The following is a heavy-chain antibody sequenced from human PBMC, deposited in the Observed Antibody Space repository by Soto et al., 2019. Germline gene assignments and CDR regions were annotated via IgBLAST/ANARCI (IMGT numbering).Heavy chain of an antibody. CDR2: IYYSGST. CDR1: GGSISSGDYY. D-gene: IGHD3-22*01. Sequence: PSETLSLTCTVSGGSISSGDYYWSWIRQPPGKGLEWIGYIYYSGSTYYNPSLKSRVTISVDTSKNQFYLKLSSVTAADTAVYYCAGNIDSSGYYTDYWGQGTLVTVS. J-gene: IGHJ4*02. V-gene: IGHV4-30-4*01. CDR3: AGNIDSSGYYTDY.